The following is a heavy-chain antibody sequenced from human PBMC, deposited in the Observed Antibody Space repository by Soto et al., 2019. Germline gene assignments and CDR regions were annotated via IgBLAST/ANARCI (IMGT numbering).Heavy chain of an antibody. CDR1: GYTFTNYY. V-gene: IGHV1-46*01. CDR3: ARSLWKQLDPDDAFDI. J-gene: IGHJ3*02. Sequence: SVKVSCKASGYTFTNYYMHWVRQAPGQGLEWMGIINPSGGTTTYAQKFQGRVTMTRDTSTTTVYMELSSLRSGDTAVYYCARSLWKQLDPDDAFDIWGQGTMVTVSS. CDR2: INPSGGTT. D-gene: IGHD6-13*01.